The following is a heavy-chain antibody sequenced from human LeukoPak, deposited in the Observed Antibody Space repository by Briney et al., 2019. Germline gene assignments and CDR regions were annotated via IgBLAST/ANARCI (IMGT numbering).Heavy chain of an antibody. V-gene: IGHV1-69*13. D-gene: IGHD2-21*01. J-gene: IGHJ4*02. Sequence: ASVKVSCKASGGTFSSYAISWVRQAPGQGLEWMGGIIPIFGTANYAQKFQGRVTITADESTSTAYMELSSLRSEDTAVYYCARGVLAYCGGDCFGFGYWGQGTLVTVSS. CDR3: ARGVLAYCGGDCFGFGY. CDR2: IIPIFGTA. CDR1: GGTFSSYA.